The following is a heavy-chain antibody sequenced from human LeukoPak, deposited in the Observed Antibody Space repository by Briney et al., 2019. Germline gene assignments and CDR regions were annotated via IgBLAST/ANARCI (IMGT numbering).Heavy chain of an antibody. J-gene: IGHJ4*02. V-gene: IGHV3-23*01. Sequence: GGSLRLSCAASGFTFSSYAMSWVRQAPGKGLEWVSAISGSGGSTYYADSVKGRFTISRDNSKNTLYLQMNSLRAEDTAVYYCAKDDIPSYYYDSSGFCLGYWGQGTLVTVSS. CDR3: AKDDIPSYYYDSSGFCLGY. CDR2: ISGSGGST. D-gene: IGHD3-22*01. CDR1: GFTFSSYA.